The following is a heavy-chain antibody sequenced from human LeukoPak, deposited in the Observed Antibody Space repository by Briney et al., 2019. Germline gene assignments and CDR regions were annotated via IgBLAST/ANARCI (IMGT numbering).Heavy chain of an antibody. Sequence: ASVKVSCKASGYTFTSYGISWVRQAPGQGLEWMGWISAYNGNTNYAQKLQGRVTMTTDTSTSTAYMELRSLRSDDTAVYYCARDLRPVRGVIITFYYYYGMDVWGQGTTVTVSS. CDR1: GYTFTSYG. V-gene: IGHV1-18*01. CDR2: ISAYNGNT. CDR3: ARDLRPVRGVIITFYYYYGMDV. D-gene: IGHD3-10*01. J-gene: IGHJ6*02.